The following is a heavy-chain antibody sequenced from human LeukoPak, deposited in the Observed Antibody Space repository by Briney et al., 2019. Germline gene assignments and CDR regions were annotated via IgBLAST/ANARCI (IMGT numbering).Heavy chain of an antibody. CDR1: GYSFTSYW. V-gene: IGHV5-51*01. J-gene: IGHJ4*02. CDR2: IYPGDSDT. D-gene: IGHD3-10*01. CDR3: ARQRYYYGSGSYSLDY. Sequence: GESLKISCKGSGYSFTSYWIGWVRQMPGKGLEWMGIIYPGDSDTRYSPSFQGQVTISADKSISTAYLQWSSLKASDTAMYYCARQRYYYGSGSYSLDYWGQGTLVIVSS.